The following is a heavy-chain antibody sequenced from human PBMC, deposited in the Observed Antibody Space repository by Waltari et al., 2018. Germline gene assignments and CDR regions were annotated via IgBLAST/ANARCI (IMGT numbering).Heavy chain of an antibody. Sequence: QLQLQESGPGLVKPSETLSLTCTVSGGSISSSSYYWGWIRQPPGKGLEWIGSLYYSGSTYYNPSLKSRVTISVDTSKNQFSLKLSSVTAADTAVYYCARARGPDYGAKLVTKYYFDYWGQGTLVTVSS. J-gene: IGHJ4*02. CDR3: ARARGPDYGAKLVTKYYFDY. V-gene: IGHV4-39*07. D-gene: IGHD3-10*01. CDR2: LYYSGST. CDR1: GGSISSSSYY.